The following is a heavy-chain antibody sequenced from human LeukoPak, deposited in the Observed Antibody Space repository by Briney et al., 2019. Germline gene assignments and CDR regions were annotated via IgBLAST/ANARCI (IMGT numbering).Heavy chain of an antibody. Sequence: GGTLRLSCAASGFTFSSYGMSWVRQAPGKGLEWVSAISGSGGSTYYADSVKGRFTISRDNSKNTLYLQMNSLRAEDTAVYYCAKDGNWARFENWGQGTLVTVSS. CDR3: AKDGNWARFEN. CDR2: ISGSGGST. D-gene: IGHD7-27*01. J-gene: IGHJ4*02. V-gene: IGHV3-23*01. CDR1: GFTFSSYG.